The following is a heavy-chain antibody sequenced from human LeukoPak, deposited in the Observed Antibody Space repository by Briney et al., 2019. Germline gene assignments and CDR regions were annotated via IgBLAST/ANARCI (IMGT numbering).Heavy chain of an antibody. CDR1: GYTFTSYY. Sequence: GASVKVSCKASGYTFTSYYMHWVRQAPGQGLEWMGWISAYNGNTNYAQKLQGRGTMTTDTSTSTAYMELRSLRSDDTAVYYCARWSGYPGDYWGQGTLVTVSS. CDR3: ARWSGYPGDY. J-gene: IGHJ4*02. D-gene: IGHD3-3*01. V-gene: IGHV1-18*04. CDR2: ISAYNGNT.